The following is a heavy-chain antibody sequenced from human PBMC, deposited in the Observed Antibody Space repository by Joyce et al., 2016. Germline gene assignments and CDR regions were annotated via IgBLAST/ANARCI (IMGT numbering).Heavy chain of an antibody. CDR3: ARESADSSGYYYGLY. CDR2: ITPVFGPA. J-gene: IGHJ4*02. D-gene: IGHD3-22*01. Sequence: QVQLVQSGAEVRQPGSSVRLSCKASGGAFSRHSISGVRQAPGQGLEWMGGITPVFGPATDAPKFQGRVTITVDESTGTAYMELNRLRSEDTAMYYCARESADSSGYYYGLYWGQGALVTVSS. CDR1: GGAFSRHS. V-gene: IGHV1-69*12.